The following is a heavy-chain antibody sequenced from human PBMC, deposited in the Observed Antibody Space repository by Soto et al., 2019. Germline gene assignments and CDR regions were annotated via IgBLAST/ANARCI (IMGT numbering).Heavy chain of an antibody. Sequence: ASETLSLTCTVSGGSISSGGYYWSWIRQHPGKGLEWIGYIYYSGSTYYNPSLKSRVTISVDTSKNQFSLKLSSVTAADTAVYYCARENSTQPPDYWGQGTLVTVSS. D-gene: IGHD2-2*01. V-gene: IGHV4-31*03. CDR1: GGSISSGGYY. J-gene: IGHJ4*02. CDR2: IYYSGST. CDR3: ARENSTQPPDY.